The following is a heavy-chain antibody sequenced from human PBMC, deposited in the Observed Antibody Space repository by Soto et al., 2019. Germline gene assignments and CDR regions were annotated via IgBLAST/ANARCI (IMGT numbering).Heavy chain of an antibody. CDR1: GGSISSGGHY. V-gene: IGHV4-31*11. D-gene: IGHD3-9*01. CDR3: ARVDHRGYFAILTDY. J-gene: IGHJ4*02. CDR2: IYDSVNT. Sequence: PSETLSLTCAVSGGSISSGGHYWSWIRQHPGKGLEWIGHIYDSVNTYYSPSLRSRVTISADMSKNQFSLNLRSVTAADTAVYYCARVDHRGYFAILTDYWGQGTLVTV.